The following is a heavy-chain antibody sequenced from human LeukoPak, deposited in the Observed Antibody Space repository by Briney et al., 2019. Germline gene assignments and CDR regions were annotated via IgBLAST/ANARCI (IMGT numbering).Heavy chain of an antibody. V-gene: IGHV3-48*04. CDR3: AREVGANPGYYFDH. CDR1: GFTFSTYG. Sequence: PGGSLRLSCVASGFTFSTYGMSWVRQAPGKGLEWLAYITTSNSLIYYADSVKGRFTISRDNDKNLLYLQMDSLRAEDTAVYYCAREVGANPGYYFDHWGQGTLVTVFS. CDR2: ITTSNSLI. D-gene: IGHD1-26*01. J-gene: IGHJ4*02.